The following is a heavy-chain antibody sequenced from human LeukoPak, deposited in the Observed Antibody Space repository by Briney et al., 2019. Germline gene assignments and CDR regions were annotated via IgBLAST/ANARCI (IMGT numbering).Heavy chain of an antibody. CDR3: AVDLWSGSHRGY. CDR2: IYTSGST. J-gene: IGHJ4*02. CDR1: GGSISSYY. Sequence: SETLSLTCTVSGGSISSYYWSWIRQPAGKGLEWIGRIYTSGSTNYNPSLKSRVTISVDKSKNQFSLKLSSVTAADTAVYYCAVDLWSGSHRGYWGQGTLVTVSS. V-gene: IGHV4-4*07. D-gene: IGHD3-3*01.